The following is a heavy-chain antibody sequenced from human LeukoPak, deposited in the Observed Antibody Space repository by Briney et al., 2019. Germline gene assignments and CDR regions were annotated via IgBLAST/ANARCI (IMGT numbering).Heavy chain of an antibody. V-gene: IGHV3-21*01. Sequence: GGTLRLSCAASGFTFSSYGMTWVRQSPGKGLEWVSALSDTGGNIYYADSVKGRFSISRDNAKNSLYLQMNSLRAEDTAVYYCARLLAYNSGGEAFDHWGQGTLVTVSS. CDR1: GFTFSSYG. CDR3: ARLLAYNSGGEAFDH. J-gene: IGHJ4*02. CDR2: LSDTGGNI. D-gene: IGHD1-20*01.